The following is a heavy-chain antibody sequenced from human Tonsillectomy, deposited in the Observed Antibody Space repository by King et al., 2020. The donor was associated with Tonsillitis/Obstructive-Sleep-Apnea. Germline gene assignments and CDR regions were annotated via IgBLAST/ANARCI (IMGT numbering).Heavy chain of an antibody. CDR3: ARRGRKGYQLPSGYYYYYYYMDV. V-gene: IGHV5-10-1*01. D-gene: IGHD2-2*01. CDR2: IDPSDSYT. Sequence: QLVQSGAEVKKPGESLRISCQGSGYSFTSYWISWVRQMPGKGLEWMGRIDPSDSYTNYSPSFQGHVTISADKSISTAYLQWSSLKASDTAMYYCARRGRKGYQLPSGYYYYYYYMDVWGKGTTVTVSS. J-gene: IGHJ6*03. CDR1: GYSFTSYW.